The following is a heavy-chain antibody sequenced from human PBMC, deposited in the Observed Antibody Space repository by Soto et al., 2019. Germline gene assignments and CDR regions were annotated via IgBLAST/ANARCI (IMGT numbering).Heavy chain of an antibody. D-gene: IGHD3-3*01. CDR2: INPSGGST. CDR1: GYTFTSYI. V-gene: IGHV1-46*01. Sequence: QVLLVQSGAEVRKPGASVKLSCKTSGYTFTSYIIHWVRQAPGQGLEWVGLINPSGGSTNYAQRFQGRVTVTGDTSTSTVYIYLSRLRSENTALYYCGRVRTSDYWSGYSPVDIWGEGTMVTVST. J-gene: IGHJ3*02. CDR3: GRVRTSDYWSGYSPVDI.